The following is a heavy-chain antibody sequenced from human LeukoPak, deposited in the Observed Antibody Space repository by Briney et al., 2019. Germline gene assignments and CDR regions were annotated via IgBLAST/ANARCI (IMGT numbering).Heavy chain of an antibody. CDR2: ASYSGNT. Sequence: PSETLSLTCTVSGASISSSTYYWGWIRQPPGKGLEWIVSASYSGNTYYNPSLKSRVTILVDTSKNQFSLKITSVTAADTAVYYCARESHYYDSSSYQPEGVDYWGQGTLVTVSS. J-gene: IGHJ4*02. CDR3: ARESHYYDSSSYQPEGVDY. V-gene: IGHV4-39*07. D-gene: IGHD3-22*01. CDR1: GASISSSTYY.